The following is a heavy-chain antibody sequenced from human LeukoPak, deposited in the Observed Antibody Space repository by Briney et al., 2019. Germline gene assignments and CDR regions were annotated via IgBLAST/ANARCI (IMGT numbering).Heavy chain of an antibody. CDR3: IHRSLVRGVIVNFDY. V-gene: IGHV2-5*02. Sequence: SGLTLGNPTQTLTLTCTFSGFSLSPSGVGVGCIRQPPVKALEWLAVIYGDDDKCYIPSLEGTLTITTDTSKNQVVLTMTNMDPVDTATYYCIHRSLVRGVIVNFDYWGQGTLVTVSS. CDR2: IYGDDDK. D-gene: IGHD3-10*01. J-gene: IGHJ4*02. CDR1: GFSLSPSGVG.